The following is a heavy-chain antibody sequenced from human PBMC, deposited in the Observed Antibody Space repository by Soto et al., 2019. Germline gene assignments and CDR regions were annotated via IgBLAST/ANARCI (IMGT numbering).Heavy chain of an antibody. J-gene: IGHJ6*02. CDR1: GFTFSSYS. Sequence: GGSLRLSCAASGFTFSSYSMNWVRQAPGKGLEWVSSISSSSSYIYYADSVKGRFTISRDNAKNSLYLQMNSLRAEDTAVYYCARVKRGGYCISTSCPFRGYYGMDVWGQGTTVTVSS. D-gene: IGHD2-2*01. CDR2: ISSSSSYI. CDR3: ARVKRGGYCISTSCPFRGYYGMDV. V-gene: IGHV3-21*01.